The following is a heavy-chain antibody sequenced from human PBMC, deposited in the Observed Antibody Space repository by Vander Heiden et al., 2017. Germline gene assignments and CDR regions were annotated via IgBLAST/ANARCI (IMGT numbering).Heavy chain of an antibody. CDR1: GFTFNETA. Sequence: EVQSVESGGGLVQPGRSLRLCCEGSGFTFNETAMNWVRQVPGKGLEGVSGILWDNSRRGYAGSVKGRFTISRDNGKNSLYLQMNSLRPEDTALYYCGKDMTPGGLDVWGHGTTVTVSS. V-gene: IGHV3-9*01. CDR3: GKDMTPGGLDV. CDR2: ILWDNSRR. D-gene: IGHD3-10*01. J-gene: IGHJ6*02.